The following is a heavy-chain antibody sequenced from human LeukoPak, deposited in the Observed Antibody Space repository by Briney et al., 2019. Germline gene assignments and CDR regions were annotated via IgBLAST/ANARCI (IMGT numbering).Heavy chain of an antibody. CDR1: GYTFTGYY. Sequence: GASVKVSCKASGYTFTGYYMHWVRQAPGQGLEWMGWINPNSGDTNYAQGFQGRVTMTRDTSISTAYMELSRLRSDDTAVYYCARGLEWLTRRHTWFDPWGQGTLVTVSS. CDR2: INPNSGDT. D-gene: IGHD3-3*01. J-gene: IGHJ5*02. CDR3: ARGLEWLTRRHTWFDP. V-gene: IGHV1-2*02.